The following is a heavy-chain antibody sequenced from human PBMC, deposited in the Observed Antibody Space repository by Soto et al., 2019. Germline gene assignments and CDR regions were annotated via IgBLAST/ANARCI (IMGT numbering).Heavy chain of an antibody. V-gene: IGHV1-69*01. CDR2: IIPIFGTA. J-gene: IGHJ4*02. CDR1: GGTFSSYA. CDR3: ARDTRHWNYRLDY. Sequence: QVQLVQSGAEVKKPGSSVKVSCKASGGTFSSYAISWVRQAPGQGLEWMGGIIPIFGTANYAQKSQGRVTITEDESTSTDYIELSSLRSEDTAVYYCARDTRHWNYRLDYWGQGTLVTVSS. D-gene: IGHD1-7*01.